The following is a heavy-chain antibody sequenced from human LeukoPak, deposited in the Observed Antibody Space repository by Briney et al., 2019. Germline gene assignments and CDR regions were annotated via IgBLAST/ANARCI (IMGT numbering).Heavy chain of an antibody. CDR2: LSSSGTI. CDR3: ARGGGYLVDAAFDL. D-gene: IGHD3-22*01. V-gene: IGHV3-48*01. CDR1: GFISSTWS. Sequence: PGGSLRLSCSASGFISSTWSVNWVRQAPGKGLECVSHLSSSGTIYYADSVKGRFTISRDNDNNFLSLQMKSLRVEQTTIYDCARGGGYLVDAAFDLWGQGTMVTVSS. J-gene: IGHJ3*01.